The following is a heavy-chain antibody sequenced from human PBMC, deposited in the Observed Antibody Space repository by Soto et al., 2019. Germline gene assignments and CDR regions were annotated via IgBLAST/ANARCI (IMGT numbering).Heavy chain of an antibody. CDR1: GYSFTTYW. V-gene: IGHV5-51*01. J-gene: IGHJ4*02. CDR2: INPPDSNT. D-gene: IGHD6-6*01. CDR3: ARHVRRDSSSSRILEF. Sequence: PGESLKISCKGSGYSFTTYWIDWVRQMPGKGLEWMGIINPPDSNTRYSPSFQGQVTISVDKSISAAYLQWSSLKASDTAIYYCARHVRRDSSSSRILEFCGQGTLVTVSS.